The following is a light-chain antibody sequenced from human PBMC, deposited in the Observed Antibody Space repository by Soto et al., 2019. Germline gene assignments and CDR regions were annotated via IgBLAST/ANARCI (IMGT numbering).Light chain of an antibody. CDR2: DAS. Sequence: EIVLTQSPATLSLSPGERATLSCRASQSVSSHLAWYQQKPGQAPRLLIYDASNRATGIPARFSGSGSGTDFTLTISSLEPEDFAVYYCQQRSNWPPVTFGQGTRLE. CDR3: QQRSNWPPVT. J-gene: IGKJ5*01. V-gene: IGKV3-11*01. CDR1: QSVSSH.